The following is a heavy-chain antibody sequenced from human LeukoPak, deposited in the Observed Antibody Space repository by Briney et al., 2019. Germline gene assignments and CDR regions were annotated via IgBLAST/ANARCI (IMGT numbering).Heavy chain of an antibody. D-gene: IGHD2-2*01. CDR1: GDIVSSNSVT. CDR3: ARRLTQYDCFDP. Sequence: SQTLSLTCVISGDIVSSNSVTWNWIRQSPSRGLEWLGRTYYRSTWYNDYAVSVRGRITVNPDTSKNQFSLHLNSVTPEDTAVYYCARRLTQYDCFDPWGQGILVTVSS. V-gene: IGHV6-1*01. CDR2: TYYRSTWYN. J-gene: IGHJ5*02.